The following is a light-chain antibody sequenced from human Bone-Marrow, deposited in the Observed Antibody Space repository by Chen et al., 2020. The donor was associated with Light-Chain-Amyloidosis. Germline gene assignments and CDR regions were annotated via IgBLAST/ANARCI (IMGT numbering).Light chain of an antibody. Sequence: QSALTQPASVSGSPGQSITISCTGTGSDVGSHKHISWYQQYPGKGPKLILFEGTRRPSGVSDRFSGSNSASLTISGLKTEDEADYYCQSYQGSSQGVFGGGTKLTVL. CDR2: EGT. J-gene: IGLJ3*02. V-gene: IGLV2-14*02. CDR1: GSDVGSHKH. CDR3: QSYQGSSQGV.